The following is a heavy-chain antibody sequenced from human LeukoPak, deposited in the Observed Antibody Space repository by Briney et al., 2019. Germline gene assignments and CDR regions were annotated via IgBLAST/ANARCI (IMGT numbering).Heavy chain of an antibody. Sequence: SETLSLTCTVSGGSISSSSYYWSWIRQPPGKGLEWIGEINHSGSTNYNPSLKSRVTISVDTSKNQFSLKLSSVTAADTAVYYCARGRSDSSGWYDWGQGTLVTVSS. CDR2: INHSGST. D-gene: IGHD6-19*01. J-gene: IGHJ4*02. CDR1: GGSISSSSYY. CDR3: ARGRSDSSGWYD. V-gene: IGHV4-39*07.